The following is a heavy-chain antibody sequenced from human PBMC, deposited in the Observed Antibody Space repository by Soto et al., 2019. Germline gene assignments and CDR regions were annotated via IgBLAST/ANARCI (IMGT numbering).Heavy chain of an antibody. J-gene: IGHJ4*02. V-gene: IGHV3-48*01. CDR3: ARALTTLVTPRDY. CDR2: ITSSSSTI. D-gene: IGHD4-17*01. Sequence: PGGSLRLSCAASGFTFSSYSMNWVRQAPGKGLEWLSYITSSSSTIYYADSVKGRFTISRDNAKNSLYLQMNSLRAEDTAVYYCARALTTLVTPRDYWGQGTPVTVS. CDR1: GFTFSSYS.